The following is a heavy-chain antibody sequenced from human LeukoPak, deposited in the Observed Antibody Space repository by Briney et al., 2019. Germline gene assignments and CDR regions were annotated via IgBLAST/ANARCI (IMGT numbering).Heavy chain of an antibody. CDR1: GFTFHDYA. V-gene: IGHV3-43*02. CDR3: AKDMRCTSTSCYGPFDF. CDR2: ISGDGGGT. Sequence: GGSLRLSCTASGFTFHDYAMHWVRQVPGKGLEWVSLISGDGGGTDYADSVKGRFTISRDNSKNSLYLQMNSLRTEDTALYFCAKDMRCTSTSCYGPFDFWSQGTLVTVSS. J-gene: IGHJ4*02. D-gene: IGHD2-2*01.